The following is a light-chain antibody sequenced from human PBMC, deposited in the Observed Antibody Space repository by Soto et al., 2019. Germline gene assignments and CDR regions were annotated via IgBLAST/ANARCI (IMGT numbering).Light chain of an antibody. Sequence: QTVVTQEPSFSVSPGRTVTLTCGLSSGSVSTSNYPSWYQQTPGQAPRTLIYSTNTRSSGVPDRFSGSILGNKAALTIPGAQEDDESDYYCVLYLGSAVWVFGGGTKLTVL. V-gene: IGLV8-61*01. CDR3: VLYLGSAVWV. J-gene: IGLJ3*02. CDR2: STN. CDR1: SGSVSTSNY.